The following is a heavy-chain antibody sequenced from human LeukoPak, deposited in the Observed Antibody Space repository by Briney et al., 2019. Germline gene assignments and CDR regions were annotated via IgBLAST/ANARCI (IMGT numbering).Heavy chain of an antibody. CDR2: IYSGGST. CDR3: AKIVATTRSPFDY. D-gene: IGHD5-12*01. J-gene: IGHJ4*02. V-gene: IGHV3-53*01. CDR1: GFTVSSNY. Sequence: GGSLRLSCAASGFTVSSNYMSWVRQAPGKGLEWVSVIYSGGSTYYADSVKGRFTISRDNSKNTLYLQMNSLRAEDTAVYYCAKIVATTRSPFDYWGQGTLVTVSS.